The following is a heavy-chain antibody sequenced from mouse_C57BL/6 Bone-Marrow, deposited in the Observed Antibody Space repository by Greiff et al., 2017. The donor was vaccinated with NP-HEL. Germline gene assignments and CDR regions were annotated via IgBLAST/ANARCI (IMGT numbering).Heavy chain of an antibody. CDR2: INYDGSST. J-gene: IGHJ1*03. D-gene: IGHD1-1*01. CDR1: GFTFSDYY. V-gene: IGHV5-16*01. CDR3: ARDTSYYYGSSYQYWYFDV. Sequence: EVQVVESEGGLVQPGSSMKLSCTASGFTFSDYYMAWVRQVPEKGLEWVANINYDGSSTYYLDSLKSRFIISRDNAKNILYLQMSSLKSEDTATYYCARDTSYYYGSSYQYWYFDVWGTGTTVTVSS.